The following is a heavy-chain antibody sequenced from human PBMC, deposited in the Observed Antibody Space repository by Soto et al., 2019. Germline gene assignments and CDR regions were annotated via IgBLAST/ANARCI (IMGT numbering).Heavy chain of an antibody. D-gene: IGHD5-18*01. CDR3: ARDPGYSYGYN. Sequence: SVKVSCKASGGTFRNYPINWVRQAPGQGLEWMGSIFPLTDIPDYAQNFQARLTISADKSTSTAYMELSSLTSDDTAMYFCARDPGYSYGYNWGQGTLVTVSS. CDR2: IFPLTDIP. V-gene: IGHV1-69*04. J-gene: IGHJ4*02. CDR1: GGTFRNYP.